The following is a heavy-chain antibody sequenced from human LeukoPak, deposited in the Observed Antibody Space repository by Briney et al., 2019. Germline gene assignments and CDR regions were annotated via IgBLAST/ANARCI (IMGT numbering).Heavy chain of an antibody. J-gene: IGHJ4*02. Sequence: ASVKVSCKASGYTFTSYGITWVRQAPGQGLEWMGWISAYNGNTNYAQKLQGRVTMTTDTSTSTAYLDLRSLWSDNTAVYYCARAEQYQLLLHWGQGTLVTVSS. CDR3: ARAEQYQLLLH. CDR2: ISAYNGNT. CDR1: GYTFTSYG. V-gene: IGHV1-18*01. D-gene: IGHD2-2*01.